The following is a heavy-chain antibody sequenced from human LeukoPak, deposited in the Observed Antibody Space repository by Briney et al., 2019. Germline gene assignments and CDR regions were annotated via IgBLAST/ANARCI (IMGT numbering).Heavy chain of an antibody. Sequence: SETLSLTCTVSGGSISSYYWSWIRQPPGEGLEWIGYIYTSGSTNYNPSLKSRVTISVDTSKNQVSLKVSSVTAADTAVYYCARAPTKIYYYMDVWGKGTTVTVSS. D-gene: IGHD5-24*01. J-gene: IGHJ6*03. CDR2: IYTSGST. CDR1: GGSISSYY. V-gene: IGHV4-4*09. CDR3: ARAPTKIYYYMDV.